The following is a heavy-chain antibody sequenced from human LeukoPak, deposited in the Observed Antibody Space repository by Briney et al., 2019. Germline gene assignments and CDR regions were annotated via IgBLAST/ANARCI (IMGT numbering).Heavy chain of an antibody. CDR3: ARDSDGWYWAFYF. CDR2: TYYRSRWGN. Sequence: SQTLSLTCAISGDSVSNNIATWNWIRQTPSRGLEWLGRTYYRSRWGNDYAISVKSRITINPDTSKNQFSLQLNSVTPEDTAVYYCARDSDGWYWAFYFWGQGTPVTVSS. D-gene: IGHD6-19*01. V-gene: IGHV6-1*01. J-gene: IGHJ4*02. CDR1: GDSVSNNIAT.